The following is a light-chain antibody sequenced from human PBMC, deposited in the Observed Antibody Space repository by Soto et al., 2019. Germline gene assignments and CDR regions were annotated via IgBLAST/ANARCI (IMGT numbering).Light chain of an antibody. CDR2: DAS. J-gene: IGKJ1*01. CDR1: QSVGGY. Sequence: EIVLTESPSTLSLSPGERATLSCRASQSVGGYLAWYQQRPGQAPRVPIYDASNRATGIPVRFSGSGSGTDFTLTISRLEPEDFAVYYCQQYGSSGTFGQGTKVDIK. V-gene: IGKV3-20*01. CDR3: QQYGSSGT.